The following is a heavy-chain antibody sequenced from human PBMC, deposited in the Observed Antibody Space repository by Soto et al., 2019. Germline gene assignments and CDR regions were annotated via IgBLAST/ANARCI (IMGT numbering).Heavy chain of an antibody. CDR3: ARGTSSVS. D-gene: IGHD6-19*01. CDR2: ISVTGGST. CDR1: GFTFSSYA. V-gene: IGHV3-23*01. Sequence: GGSLRLSCAASGFTFSSYAMSWVRQAPGTGLEWVSSISVTGGSTYYADSVKGRFTISRDSSNNTLYLQMNSLRAEDTALYYCARGTSSVSWGQGTLVTVSS. J-gene: IGHJ5*02.